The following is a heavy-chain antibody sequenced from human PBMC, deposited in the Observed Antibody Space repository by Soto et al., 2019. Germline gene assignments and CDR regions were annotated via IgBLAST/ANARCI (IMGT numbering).Heavy chain of an antibody. D-gene: IGHD3-10*01. V-gene: IGHV3-7*01. J-gene: IGHJ6*02. CDR2: LNTDGSEK. Sequence: PRGSLLLSWAASVFTFSSYWMSWVRQAPGKGLERLANLNTDGSEKYYVDSVNGRFTISRDNAKNSLYLQMNSLRAEDTAVYYCARDALGYYYGSRSLSDLYYYYYGMDIWGQGTTVTVSS. CDR1: VFTFSSYW. CDR3: ARDALGYYYGSRSLSDLYYYYYGMDI.